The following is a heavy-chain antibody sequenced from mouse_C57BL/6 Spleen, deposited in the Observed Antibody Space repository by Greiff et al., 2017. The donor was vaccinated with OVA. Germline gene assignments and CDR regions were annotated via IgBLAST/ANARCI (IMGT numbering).Heavy chain of an antibody. CDR1: GFSLTSYG. D-gene: IGHD1-1*01. V-gene: IGHV2-5*01. Sequence: QVQLKESGPGLVQPSQSLSITCTVSGFSLTSYGVHWVRQSPGKGLEWLGVIWRGGSTDYNAAFMSRLSITKDNSKSQVFFKMNSLQADDTAIYYCAKNGGTTVVEDYFDYWGQGTTLTVSS. CDR3: AKNGGTTVVEDYFDY. J-gene: IGHJ2*01. CDR2: IWRGGST.